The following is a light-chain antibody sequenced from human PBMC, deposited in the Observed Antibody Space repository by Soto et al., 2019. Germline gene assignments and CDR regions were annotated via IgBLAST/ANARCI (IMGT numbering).Light chain of an antibody. CDR2: EVT. CDR1: SSDVGAYNY. J-gene: IGLJ1*01. CDR3: SSKRDSSTLFV. V-gene: IGLV2-14*01. Sequence: QSVLTQPASVSGSPGQSITISCTGTSSDVGAYNYVSWYQHHPGKVPKLLIYEVTNRPSGVSDRFSGSKSGNTASLTISGLQAEDEADYYCSSKRDSSTLFVFGTGTKLTGL.